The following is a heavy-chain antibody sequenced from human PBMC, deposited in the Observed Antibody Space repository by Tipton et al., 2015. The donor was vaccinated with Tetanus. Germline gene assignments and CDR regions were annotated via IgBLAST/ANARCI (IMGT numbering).Heavy chain of an antibody. CDR2: VYHTGST. Sequence: TLSLTCTVSGDSLTSTKYSWNWIRQPPGKGLEWIGYVYHTGSTYYKPSLKSRVTMSVDRSMNLFSLNLNSVTDADTAVYYCARGHLRGIVVAVFDFWGQGALVSVSS. V-gene: IGHV4-30-2*01. J-gene: IGHJ4*02. CDR1: GDSLTSTKYS. D-gene: IGHD2-15*01. CDR3: ARGHLRGIVVAVFDF.